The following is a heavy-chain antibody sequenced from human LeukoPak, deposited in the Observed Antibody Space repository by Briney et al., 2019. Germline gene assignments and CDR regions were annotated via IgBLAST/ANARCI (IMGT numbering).Heavy chain of an antibody. Sequence: SVKVSCKASGGTFSSYAISWVRQAPGQGLEWMGGIIPIFGTANYAQKFQGRVTITADESTSTAYMELSSLRSEDTAVYYCARYRFSYGSGSSLWYFDYWAREPWSPSPQ. D-gene: IGHD3-10*01. CDR1: GGTFSSYA. J-gene: IGHJ4*02. V-gene: IGHV1-69*13. CDR2: IIPIFGTA. CDR3: ARYRFSYGSGSSLWYFDY.